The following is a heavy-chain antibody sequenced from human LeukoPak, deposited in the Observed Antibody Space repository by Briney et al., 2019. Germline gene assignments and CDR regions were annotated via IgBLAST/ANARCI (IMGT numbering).Heavy chain of an antibody. CDR2: IYYSGST. Sequence: SETLSLTCTVSGGSISSSNYNWGWIRQPPGKGLEWIGSIYYSGSTYYNPSLKSRVTISVDTSKIQLSLKLSFVTAADTAVYYCARSPLLYSSTGYVNWFDPWGQGTLVTVSS. CDR1: GGSISSSNYN. D-gene: IGHD6-13*01. CDR3: ARSPLLYSSTGYVNWFDP. J-gene: IGHJ5*02. V-gene: IGHV4-39*01.